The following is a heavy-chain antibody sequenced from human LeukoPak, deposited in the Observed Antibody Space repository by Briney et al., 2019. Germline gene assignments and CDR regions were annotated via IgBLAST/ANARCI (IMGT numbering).Heavy chain of an antibody. Sequence: SETLSLTCAVYGGSFSGYYWSWIRQPPGKGLEWIGEINHSGSTNYNPSLKSRVTISVDTSKNQFSLKLSSVTAADTAVYYCAILGLPWYSSGWSEVDYWGQGTLVTVSS. V-gene: IGHV4-34*01. CDR2: INHSGST. CDR1: GGSFSGYY. J-gene: IGHJ4*02. CDR3: AILGLPWYSSGWSEVDY. D-gene: IGHD6-19*01.